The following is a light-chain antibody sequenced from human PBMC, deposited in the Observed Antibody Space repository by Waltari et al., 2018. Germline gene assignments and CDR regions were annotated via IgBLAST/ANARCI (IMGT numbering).Light chain of an antibody. CDR2: AAS. V-gene: IGKV1-39*01. J-gene: IGKJ1*01. Sequence: DIQMTQSPSSLSASVGHRVTITCRASQSISSYLNWYQQKPGKAPKLLIYAASSLQSGGPSRFSGSGSGTDFTLTISSLQPEDFATYYCQQSYSTPRTFGQGTKVEIK. CDR1: QSISSY. CDR3: QQSYSTPRT.